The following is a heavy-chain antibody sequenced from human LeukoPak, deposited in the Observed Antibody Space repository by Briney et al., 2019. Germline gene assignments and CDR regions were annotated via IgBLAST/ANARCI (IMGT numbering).Heavy chain of an antibody. CDR1: GFTFSSYG. CDR3: ARGYYDYVWGSPLDP. D-gene: IGHD3-16*01. CDR2: IWYDGSNK. Sequence: PGGSLRLACAASGFTFSSYGMHWVRQAPGKGLEWVAVIWYDGSNKYYADSVKGRFTISRDNSKNTLYLQMNSLRAEDTAVYYCARGYYDYVWGSPLDPWGQGTLVTVSS. J-gene: IGHJ5*02. V-gene: IGHV3-33*01.